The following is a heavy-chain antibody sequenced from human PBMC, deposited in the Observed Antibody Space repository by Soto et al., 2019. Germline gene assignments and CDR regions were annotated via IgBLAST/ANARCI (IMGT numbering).Heavy chain of an antibody. CDR3: ARDQRQYDFWSGYHYYYYGMDV. CDR1: GGSVSSGSYY. V-gene: IGHV4-61*01. D-gene: IGHD3-3*01. J-gene: IGHJ6*02. Sequence: SETLSLTCTVSGGSVSSGSYYWSWIRQPPGKGLEWIGYIYYSGSTNYNPSLKSRVTISVDTSKNQFSLKLSSVTAADTAVYYCARDQRQYDFWSGYHYYYYGMDVWGQGTTVTVSS. CDR2: IYYSGST.